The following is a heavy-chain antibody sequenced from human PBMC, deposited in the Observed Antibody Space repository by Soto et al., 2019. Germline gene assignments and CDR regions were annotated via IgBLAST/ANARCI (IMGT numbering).Heavy chain of an antibody. D-gene: IGHD6-19*01. Sequence: SETLSLTCTVSGGSISSSSYYWGWIRQPPGKGLEWIGSIYYSGSTYYNPSLKSRVTISVDTSKNQFSLKLSSVTAADTAVYYCARTGGSGWGYYYYYYGMDVRGQGTTVTVSS. CDR2: IYYSGST. J-gene: IGHJ6*02. CDR3: ARTGGSGWGYYYYYYGMDV. V-gene: IGHV4-39*01. CDR1: GGSISSSSYY.